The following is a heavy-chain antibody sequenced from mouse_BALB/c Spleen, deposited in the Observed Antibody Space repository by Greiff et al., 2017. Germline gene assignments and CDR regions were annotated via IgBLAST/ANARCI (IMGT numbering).Heavy chain of an antibody. V-gene: IGHV3-6*02. CDR3: ARAQFITTATLFDY. J-gene: IGHJ2*01. CDR1: GYSITSGYY. Sequence: EVQLQESGPGLVKPSQSLSLTCSVTGYSITSGYYWNWIRQFPGNKLEWMGYISYDGSNNYNPSLKNRISITRDTSKNQFFLKLNSVTTEDTATYYCARAQFITTATLFDYWGQGTTLTVSS. CDR2: ISYDGSN. D-gene: IGHD1-2*01.